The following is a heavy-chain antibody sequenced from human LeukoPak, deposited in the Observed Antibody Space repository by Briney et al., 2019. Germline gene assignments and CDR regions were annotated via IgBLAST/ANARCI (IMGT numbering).Heavy chain of an antibody. CDR2: VSYDGSNK. CDR3: AKAETMTQRGYFDY. CDR1: GFIFSNYG. Sequence: PGRSLRLSCAASGFIFSNYGMHWVRQAPGKGLEWVAVVSYDGSNKYYADPVKGRFTISRDNSKNTLSLQMSSLRAEDTAVYYCAKAETMTQRGYFDYWGQGTLVTVSS. D-gene: IGHD1-1*01. J-gene: IGHJ4*02. V-gene: IGHV3-30*18.